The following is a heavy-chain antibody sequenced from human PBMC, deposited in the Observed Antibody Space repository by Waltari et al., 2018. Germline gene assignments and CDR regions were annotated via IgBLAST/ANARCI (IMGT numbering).Heavy chain of an antibody. Sequence: QLQLQESGPGLVKPSATLSLTCTVSAGSINSSGYYWGWIRQPPGKGLEWIGNSYYGESTYYNPSLKGRVTISVDTSKNRFSLKLSSVTAADTAIYYCARTIKGNYFPFDYWGQGTLVTVSS. CDR3: ARTIKGNYFPFDY. V-gene: IGHV4-39*01. D-gene: IGHD1-7*01. CDR1: AGSINSSGYY. CDR2: SYYGEST. J-gene: IGHJ4*02.